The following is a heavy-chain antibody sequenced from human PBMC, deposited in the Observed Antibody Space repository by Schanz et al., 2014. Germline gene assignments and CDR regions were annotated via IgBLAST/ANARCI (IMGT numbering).Heavy chain of an antibody. CDR2: ISWNSGTI. D-gene: IGHD3-10*01. V-gene: IGHV3-9*01. CDR1: GFTFDKYA. Sequence: EVKMVESGGGLVKPGGSLRLSCAASGFTFDKYAMHWVRQAPGKGLEWVSVISWNSGTIGYADSVKGRFTISRDNAKNSLYLQMNSLRAEDTALYYCARPALWFGDNCFDPWGQGTLVTVSS. CDR3: ARPALWFGDNCFDP. J-gene: IGHJ5*02.